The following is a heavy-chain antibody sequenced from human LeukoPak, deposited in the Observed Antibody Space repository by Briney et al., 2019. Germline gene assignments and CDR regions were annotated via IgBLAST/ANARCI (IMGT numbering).Heavy chain of an antibody. V-gene: IGHV4-39*01. D-gene: IGHD6-13*01. CDR3: SRAVLPAAGSNYYYYGMDV. CDR2: IYYSGST. J-gene: IGHJ6*02. Sequence: SETLSLTCTVSGGSISSSYYYWGWIRQPPGKGLEWIGSIYYSGSTYYNPSLKSRVTISVDTSKNQFSLKLRSVTAADTAVYYCSRAVLPAAGSNYYYYGMDVWGQGTTVTVSS. CDR1: GGSISSSYYY.